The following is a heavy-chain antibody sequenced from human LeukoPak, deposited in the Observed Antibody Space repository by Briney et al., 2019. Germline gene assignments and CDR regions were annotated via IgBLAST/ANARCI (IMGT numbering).Heavy chain of an antibody. CDR1: GFTFSSYS. Sequence: GGSLRLSCAASGFTFSSYSMNWVRQAPGKGLEWVATIKGDGSDKYYVDSVKGRFTISRDNAKNSLFLQMNSLRAEDTAVYYCARDGGHSADYWGQGTQVTVST. D-gene: IGHD1-26*01. CDR3: ARDGGHSADY. J-gene: IGHJ4*02. V-gene: IGHV3-7*01. CDR2: IKGDGSDK.